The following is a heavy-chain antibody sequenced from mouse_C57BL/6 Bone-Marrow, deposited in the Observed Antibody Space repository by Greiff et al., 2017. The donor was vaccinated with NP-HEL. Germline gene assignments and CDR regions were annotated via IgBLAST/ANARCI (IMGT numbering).Heavy chain of an antibody. D-gene: IGHD1-1*01. CDR1: GYTFPSYW. Sequence: VQLQQPGADLVKPGASVKLSCKASGYTFPSYWMHWVKQRPGRGLEWIGRIDPNSGCTKFNEKFKTKSTLTVDKPSSPAYMQLSSLTSEDSAVYYCARYYYGSRGWYFDVWGTGTTVTVSS. CDR3: ARYYYGSRGWYFDV. J-gene: IGHJ1*03. CDR2: IDPNSGCT. V-gene: IGHV1-72*01.